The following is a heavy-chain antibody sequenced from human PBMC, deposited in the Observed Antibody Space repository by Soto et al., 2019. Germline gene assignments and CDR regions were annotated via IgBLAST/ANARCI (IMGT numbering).Heavy chain of an antibody. V-gene: IGHV3-48*02. CDR1: GFTFSSYS. Sequence: ESGGGLVQPGGSLRLSCAASGFTFSSYSMNWVRQAPGKGLEWVSYISSRSSTIYYADSLKGRFTISRDNAKNSLYLQMNSLRDEDTAVYYCARKQWLVGGGTYYVDYWGQGTLVTVSS. CDR2: ISSRSSTI. D-gene: IGHD6-19*01. J-gene: IGHJ4*02. CDR3: ARKQWLVGGGTYYVDY.